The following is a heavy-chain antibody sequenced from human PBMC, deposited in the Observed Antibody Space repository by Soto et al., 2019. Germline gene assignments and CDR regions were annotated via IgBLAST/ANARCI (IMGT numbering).Heavy chain of an antibody. CDR3: AKDTYYDSSGSNAFDI. CDR2: ISWDGGST. V-gene: IGHV3-43D*04. J-gene: IGHJ3*02. CDR1: GFTFDDYA. Sequence: GGSLRLSCAASGFTFDDYAMHWVRQAPGKGLEWVSLISWDGGSTYYADSVKGRFTISRDNSKNSLYLQMNSLRAEDTALYYCAKDTYYDSSGSNAFDIWGQGTMVTVS. D-gene: IGHD3-22*01.